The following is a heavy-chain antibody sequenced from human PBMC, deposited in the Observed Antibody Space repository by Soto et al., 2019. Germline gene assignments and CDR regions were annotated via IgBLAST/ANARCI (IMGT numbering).Heavy chain of an antibody. J-gene: IGHJ4*02. CDR3: ARDQVKGTMTIL. CDR1: GFTFINYA. V-gene: IGHV3-30-3*01. D-gene: IGHD4-17*01. Sequence: GGSLRLSCAASGFTFINYAMHWVRQTPGKGLEWVAVISYDGSNKYYADSVKGRFTISRDNSKNTMYLQMNSLSAEDTAVYHCARDQVKGTMTILWGQGTLVTVSS. CDR2: ISYDGSNK.